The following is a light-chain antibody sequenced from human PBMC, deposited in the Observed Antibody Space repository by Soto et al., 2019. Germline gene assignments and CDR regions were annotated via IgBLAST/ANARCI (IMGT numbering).Light chain of an antibody. CDR3: CSYAGSSTHAV. J-gene: IGLJ7*01. V-gene: IGLV2-23*01. Sequence: QSVLTQPASVSGSPGQSITISCTGTSSDVGSYNLVSWYQQHPGKAPKLMIYEGSKRPSGVSNRFSGYKSGNTASLTISGLQAEDDADYYCCSYAGSSTHAVFGGGTQLTVL. CDR2: EGS. CDR1: SSDVGSYNL.